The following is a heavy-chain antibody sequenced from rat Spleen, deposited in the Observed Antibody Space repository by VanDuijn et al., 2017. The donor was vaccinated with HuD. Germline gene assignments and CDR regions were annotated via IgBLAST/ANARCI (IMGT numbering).Heavy chain of an antibody. V-gene: IGHV3-3*01. CDR3: ARRDYGSNFDY. CDR2: INSAGTT. Sequence: EVQLQESGPGLVKPSQSLSLTCSVTGYSITSGYGWNWIRKFPGNKLEWMGYINSAGTTNYNPPLKSRISITRDTSKNQFFLQVNSVTTEDTATYYCARRDYGSNFDYWGQGVMVTVSS. D-gene: IGHD1-7*01. CDR1: GYSITSGYG. J-gene: IGHJ2*01.